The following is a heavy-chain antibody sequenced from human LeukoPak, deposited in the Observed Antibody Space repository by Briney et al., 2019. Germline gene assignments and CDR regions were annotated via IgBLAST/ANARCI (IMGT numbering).Heavy chain of an antibody. CDR1: GGSISGYY. CDR3: ARDGSSWFGGVDY. Sequence: PSETLSLTCTVSGGSISGYYWSWIRQPAGKGLEWIGRIYTSGSTNYNPSLKSRVTMSVDTSKNQFSLKLSSVTAADTAVYFCARDGSSWFGGVDYWGQGTLVTVSS. D-gene: IGHD6-13*01. J-gene: IGHJ4*02. V-gene: IGHV4-4*07. CDR2: IYTSGST.